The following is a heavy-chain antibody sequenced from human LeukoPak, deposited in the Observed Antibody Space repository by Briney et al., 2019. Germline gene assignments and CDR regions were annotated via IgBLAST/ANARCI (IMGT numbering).Heavy chain of an antibody. D-gene: IGHD6-13*01. CDR2: IRYDGRNK. J-gene: IGHJ4*02. CDR3: ASSSWYYYFDY. Sequence: PGGSLRLSCAVSGFTFNGYGMHWVRQAPGKGLEWVAFIRYDGRNKNYADSVKGRFTISRDNAKNSLYLQMNSLRAEDTAVYYCASSSWYYYFDYWGQGTLVTVSS. CDR1: GFTFNGYG. V-gene: IGHV3-30*02.